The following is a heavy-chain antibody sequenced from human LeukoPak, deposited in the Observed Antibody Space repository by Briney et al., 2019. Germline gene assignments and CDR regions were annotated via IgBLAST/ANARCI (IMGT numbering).Heavy chain of an antibody. Sequence: PSETLSLTCTVSGGSISSYYWSWIRQPPGKGLEWIGYIYYSGSTNYNPSLKSRVTISVDTSKNQFSLKLSSVTAADTAVYYCARVAVVTAILFDYWGQGTLVTVSS. CDR2: IYYSGST. V-gene: IGHV4-59*01. D-gene: IGHD2-21*02. CDR3: ARVAVVTAILFDY. CDR1: GGSISSYY. J-gene: IGHJ4*02.